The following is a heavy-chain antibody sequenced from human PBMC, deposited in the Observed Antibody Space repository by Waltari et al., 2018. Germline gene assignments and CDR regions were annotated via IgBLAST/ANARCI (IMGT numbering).Heavy chain of an antibody. CDR1: GYNFSVYY. V-gene: IGHV1-2*04. CDR3: ARGGVTSCDTGTCYPNFIDF. Sequence: QVRLEESGGELKKPGASLSLSCKTSGYNFSVYYLHWARQAPGQGLEWVGWINPDTGTTNYSPKFLNWVIMTRDAPNTMTYLDLASLRSDDTAVYFCARGGVTSCDTGTCYPNFIDFWGQGTPVTVSS. D-gene: IGHD3-9*01. J-gene: IGHJ4*02. CDR2: INPDTGTT.